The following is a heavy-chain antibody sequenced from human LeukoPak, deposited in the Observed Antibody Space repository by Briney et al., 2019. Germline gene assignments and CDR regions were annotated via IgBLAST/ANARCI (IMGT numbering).Heavy chain of an antibody. V-gene: IGHV3-7*01. CDR1: KYTFSTYW. D-gene: IGHD3-10*02. J-gene: IGHJ6*04. CDR2: IKQDGSVK. Sequence: PGGSLRLSCVAPKYTFSTYWMSWVRQAPGKGLEWVADIKQDGSVKYYVDSVKGRFTISRQNAKNSLYLQMNSLRAEDTAVYYCAELGITMIGGVWGKGTTVTISS. CDR3: AELGITMIGGV.